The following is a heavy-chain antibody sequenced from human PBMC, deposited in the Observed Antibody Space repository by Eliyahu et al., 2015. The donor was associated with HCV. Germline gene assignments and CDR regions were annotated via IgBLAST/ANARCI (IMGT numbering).Heavy chain of an antibody. Sequence: QLQLQESGPGLVKPSETLSLTCSVSGGSISSRNYYWGWIRQPPGKGLEWIASISYGGSTNYNPTLKSRVTISVDTSKNQFSLKVSSVTAADTAVFYCARHGSIGGMDVWGQGTTVTVSS. V-gene: IGHV4-39*01. J-gene: IGHJ6*02. CDR3: ARHGSIGGMDV. D-gene: IGHD2-21*01. CDR2: ISYGGST. CDR1: GGSISSRNYY.